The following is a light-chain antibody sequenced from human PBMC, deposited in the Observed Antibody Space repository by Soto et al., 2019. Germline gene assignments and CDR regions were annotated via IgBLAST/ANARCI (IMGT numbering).Light chain of an antibody. J-gene: IGKJ4*01. CDR1: QSVSTN. V-gene: IGKV3-15*01. Sequence: EIVLTQSPGTLSLSQGERATLSCRASQSVSTNLAWYQQKPGQAPRLLIYGASTGATGIPTRFSGSGSGTEFTLTISSLQPEDFAVYYCQQHNNWPLTFGGGTKV. CDR2: GAS. CDR3: QQHNNWPLT.